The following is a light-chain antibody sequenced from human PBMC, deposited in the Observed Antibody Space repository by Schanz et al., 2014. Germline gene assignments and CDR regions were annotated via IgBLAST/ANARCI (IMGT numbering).Light chain of an antibody. CDR1: QSVSSS. CDR2: SAS. Sequence: EIVMTQSPATLSVSPGEGVTLSCRASQSVSSSLAWYQQKPGQAPRLLIYSASTRATGIPDRFSGSGSGTDFTLTISRLDPEDFAVYYCQQYGSSPYTFGQGTKLEIK. CDR3: QQYGSSPYT. V-gene: IGKV3-20*01. J-gene: IGKJ2*01.